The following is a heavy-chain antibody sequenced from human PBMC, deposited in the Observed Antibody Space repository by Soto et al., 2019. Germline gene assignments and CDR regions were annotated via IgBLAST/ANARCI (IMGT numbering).Heavy chain of an antibody. D-gene: IGHD3-9*01. V-gene: IGHV4-39*01. CDR1: DDSINSDKYY. CDR2: IYYRGNA. Sequence: QLQLQESGPGLVKPSETLSLTCSVSDDSINSDKYYWGWIRQPPGKGLEWIGSIYYRGNAYYHPYLQTRVTISLDKSKRQFSLKLNSVTAADSAVYFCARLEGLATISYYFDFWGPGALVTVSS. J-gene: IGHJ4*02. CDR3: ARLEGLATISYYFDF.